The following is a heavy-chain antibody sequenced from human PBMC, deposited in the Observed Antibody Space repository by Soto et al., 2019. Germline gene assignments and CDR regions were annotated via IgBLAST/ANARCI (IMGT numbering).Heavy chain of an antibody. Sequence: ASLNVSCTASGYTFTVYYMHWVRQAPGQGLEWMGWINPNSGGTNYAQKFQGRVTMTRDTSISTAYMELSRLRSDDTAVYYCARSWIAVAGKGYYYYGMDVWGQATKGTVS. D-gene: IGHD6-19*01. CDR2: INPNSGGT. J-gene: IGHJ6*02. CDR1: GYTFTVYY. CDR3: ARSWIAVAGKGYYYYGMDV. V-gene: IGHV1-2*02.